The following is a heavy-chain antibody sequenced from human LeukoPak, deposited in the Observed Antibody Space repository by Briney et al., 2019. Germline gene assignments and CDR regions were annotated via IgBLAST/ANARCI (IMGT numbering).Heavy chain of an antibody. CDR3: AKVNNYDDY. V-gene: IGHV3-30*18. Sequence: PGRSLRLSCAASGFTFSTSGIHWVRQAPGKGLEWVAAISPDGNNEYYIDSVMGRFTVSRDNSKNMIYLQMNSLRGEDSAVYYCAKVNNYDDYWGQGTLVTVSS. CDR1: GFTFSTSG. J-gene: IGHJ4*02. D-gene: IGHD1/OR15-1a*01. CDR2: ISPDGNNE.